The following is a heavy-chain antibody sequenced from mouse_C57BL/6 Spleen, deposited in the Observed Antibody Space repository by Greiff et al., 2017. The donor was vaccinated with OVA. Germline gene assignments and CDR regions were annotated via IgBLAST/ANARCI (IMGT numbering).Heavy chain of an antibody. CDR3: ARSYYGSSPLYYFDY. D-gene: IGHD1-1*01. Sequence: VQLQQSGAELVRPGSSVKLSCKASGYTFTSYWMHWVKQRPIQGLEWIGNIDPSDSETHYNQKFKDKATLTVDKSSSTAYMQLSSLTSEDSAVYYCARSYYGSSPLYYFDYWGQGTTLTVSS. CDR2: IDPSDSET. J-gene: IGHJ2*01. CDR1: GYTFTSYW. V-gene: IGHV1-52*01.